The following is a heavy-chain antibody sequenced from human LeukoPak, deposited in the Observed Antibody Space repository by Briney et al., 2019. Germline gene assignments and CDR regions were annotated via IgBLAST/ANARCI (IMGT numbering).Heavy chain of an antibody. V-gene: IGHV4-38-2*01. Sequence: SETLSLTCAVSGYSISSGYYWGWIRQPPGKELEWIGSIYHSGSTYYNLSLKSRVTISVDTSKNQFSLNLSSVTAADTAVYYCARVYCSGGSCYSGELTYYFYYYMDVWGKGTTVTVSS. D-gene: IGHD2-15*01. CDR3: ARVYCSGGSCYSGELTYYFYYYMDV. CDR2: IYHSGST. J-gene: IGHJ6*03. CDR1: GYSISSGYY.